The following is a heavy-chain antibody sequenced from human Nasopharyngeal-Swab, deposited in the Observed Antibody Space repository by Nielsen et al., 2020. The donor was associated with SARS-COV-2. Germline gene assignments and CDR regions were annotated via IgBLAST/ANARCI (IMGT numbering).Heavy chain of an antibody. CDR2: IDAGGGNT. J-gene: IGHJ4*02. V-gene: IGHV3-23*01. Sequence: GESLKISCVASGVIFSNYWMHWVRQAPGKGLEWVSTIDAGGGNTWYADSVKGRYTISRDNSKSTLYLQMNSLRADDTALYYCADPPFSEYWGQGTLVTVSS. CDR1: GVIFSNYW. CDR3: ADPPFSEY.